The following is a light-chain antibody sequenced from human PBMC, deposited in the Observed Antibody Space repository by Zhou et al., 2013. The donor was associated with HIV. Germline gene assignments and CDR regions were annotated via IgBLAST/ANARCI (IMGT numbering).Light chain of an antibody. CDR3: QQYGSSPS. CDR1: QSISSRH. Sequence: EIVLTQSPGTLSLSPGERATLSCRASQSISSRHLAWYQQKPGQAPRLLIYGASSRATGIPDRFSGSGSGTDFTLTISRLEPEDFAVYYCQQYGSSPSFGPGTKVDIK. CDR2: GAS. V-gene: IGKV3-20*01. J-gene: IGKJ3*01.